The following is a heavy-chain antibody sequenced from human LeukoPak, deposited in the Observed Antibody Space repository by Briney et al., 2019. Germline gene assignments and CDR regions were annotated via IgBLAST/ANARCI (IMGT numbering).Heavy chain of an antibody. D-gene: IGHD2-15*01. Sequence: PSETLSLTCTVSGGSISSGGYYWSWIRQHSGKGLEWIGYIYYSGSTYYNPSLKSRVTISVDTSKNQFSLKLSSVTAADTAVYYCARGEVPDGGSCYYGYWGQGTLVTVSS. V-gene: IGHV4-31*03. CDR1: GGSISSGGYY. CDR3: ARGEVPDGGSCYYGY. J-gene: IGHJ4*02. CDR2: IYYSGST.